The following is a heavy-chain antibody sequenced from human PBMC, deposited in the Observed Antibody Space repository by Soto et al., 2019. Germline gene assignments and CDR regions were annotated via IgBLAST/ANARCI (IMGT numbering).Heavy chain of an antibody. CDR1: GGTFSSYA. J-gene: IGHJ6*02. V-gene: IGHV1-69*13. CDR3: ARGDFWSGYYLYYYHYGMDV. Sequence: SVKVSCKASGGTFSSYAISWVRQAPGQGLEWMGGIIPIFGTANYAQKFQGRVTITADESTSTAYMELSSLRSEDTAAYYCARGDFWSGYYLYYYHYGMDVWGQGTKVTVSS. CDR2: IIPIFGTA. D-gene: IGHD3-3*01.